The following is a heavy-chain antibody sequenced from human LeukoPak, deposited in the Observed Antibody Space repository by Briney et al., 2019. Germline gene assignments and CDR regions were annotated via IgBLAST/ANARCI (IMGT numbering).Heavy chain of an antibody. Sequence: ASVKVSCTASGYTFTSYYMHWVRQAPGQGLEWMGIINPSGGSTSYAQKFQGRVTMTRDTSTSTVYMELSSLRSEDTAVYYCARDRGLRFLEWSNDYWGQGTLVTVSS. V-gene: IGHV1-46*01. CDR2: INPSGGST. D-gene: IGHD3-3*01. CDR1: GYTFTSYY. J-gene: IGHJ4*02. CDR3: ARDRGLRFLEWSNDY.